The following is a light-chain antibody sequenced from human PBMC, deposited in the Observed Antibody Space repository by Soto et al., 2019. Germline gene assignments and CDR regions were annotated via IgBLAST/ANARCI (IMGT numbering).Light chain of an antibody. J-gene: IGKJ2*01. CDR2: DAS. V-gene: IGKV3-11*01. CDR3: QQRSNCPLT. Sequence: EIVLTQSPATLSLSPGERATLSCRASQSVSGYLAWYQHKPGQAPRLLIYDASKRAPGIPARFSGSGSGTDFILTISSLEPEDFAVYFCQQRSNCPLTFGQGTKLEIK. CDR1: QSVSGY.